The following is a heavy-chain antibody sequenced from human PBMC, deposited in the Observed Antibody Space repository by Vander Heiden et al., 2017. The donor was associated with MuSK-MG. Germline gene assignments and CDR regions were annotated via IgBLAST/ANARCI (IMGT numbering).Heavy chain of an antibody. Sequence: EVQLVESGGGLVQPGGSLRLSCAASGFSFSSYGVNWVRQAPGKGLEWLSYISRSSSTIYYADSVKGRFTISRDNAKNSLYLQMNSLRAEDTAVYYCARDSAHCSGGSCYVSDYWGQGTLVTVSS. V-gene: IGHV3-48*01. J-gene: IGHJ4*02. CDR1: GFSFSSYG. CDR2: ISRSSSTI. CDR3: ARDSAHCSGGSCYVSDY. D-gene: IGHD2-15*01.